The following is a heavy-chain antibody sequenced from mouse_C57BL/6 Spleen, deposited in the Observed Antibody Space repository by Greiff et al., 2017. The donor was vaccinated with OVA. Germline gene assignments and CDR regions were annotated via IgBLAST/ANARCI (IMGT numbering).Heavy chain of an antibody. D-gene: IGHD1-1*01. V-gene: IGHV5-6*01. CDR1: GFTFSSYG. Sequence: EVKLVESGGDLVKPGGSLKLSCAASGFTFSSYGMSWVRQTPDQRLEWVATISSGGSYTYYPDSVKGRFTISRDNAKNTLYLQMSSLKSEDTAMYYCARHRNYGSSYDYWGQGTTLTVSS. J-gene: IGHJ2*01. CDR2: ISSGGSYT. CDR3: ARHRNYGSSYDY.